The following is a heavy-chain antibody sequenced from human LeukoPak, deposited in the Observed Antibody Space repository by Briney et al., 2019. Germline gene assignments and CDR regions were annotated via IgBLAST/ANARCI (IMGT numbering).Heavy chain of an antibody. Sequence: ASVKVSCKASGYTFTSYGISWVRQAPGQGLEWMGWISAYNGNTNYAQKLQGRVTMTTDTSTSTAYMELRSLRSDDTAVYYCARDLEVSGSSPANWFDPWGQGTLVTVSS. CDR2: ISAYNGNT. D-gene: IGHD3-10*01. CDR1: GYTFTSYG. V-gene: IGHV1-18*01. CDR3: ARDLEVSGSSPANWFDP. J-gene: IGHJ5*02.